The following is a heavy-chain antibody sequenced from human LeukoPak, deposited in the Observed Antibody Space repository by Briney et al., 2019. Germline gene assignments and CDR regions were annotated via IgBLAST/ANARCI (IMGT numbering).Heavy chain of an antibody. CDR3: ARRVDTYYNFWSGYLDY. CDR1: GFTFSSYW. J-gene: IGHJ4*02. CDR2: IKQDGSEK. D-gene: IGHD3-3*01. Sequence: GGSLRLSCAASGFTFSSYWMSWVRQAPGKGLEWVANIKQDGSEKYYVDSVKGRFTISRDNAKNSLYLQMNSLRAEDTAVYYCARRVDTYYNFWSGYLDYWGQGTLVTVSS. V-gene: IGHV3-7*01.